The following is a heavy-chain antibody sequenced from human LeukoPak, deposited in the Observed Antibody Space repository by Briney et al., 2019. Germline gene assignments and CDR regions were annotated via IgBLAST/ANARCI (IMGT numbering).Heavy chain of an antibody. D-gene: IGHD3-16*01. V-gene: IGHV3-21*01. CDR2: ISSSSSYI. Sequence: GGSLILSCAASGFTFSNYNMNWARRAPGKGLEWVSSISSSSSYIYYADSVKGRFTISRDNANNSLYLQMNSLRAEDTTVYYCARGDSGGMDYWGQGTLVTVSS. J-gene: IGHJ4*02. CDR1: GFTFSNYN. CDR3: ARGDSGGMDY.